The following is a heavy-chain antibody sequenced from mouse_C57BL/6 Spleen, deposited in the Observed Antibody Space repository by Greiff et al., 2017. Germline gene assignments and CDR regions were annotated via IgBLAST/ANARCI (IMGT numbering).Heavy chain of an antibody. V-gene: IGHV1-15*01. D-gene: IGHD1-1*02. Sequence: VQLQQPGAELVRPGASVTLSCKASDYTFTDYEMHWVKQTPVHGLEWIGAIDPETGGTAYNQKFKGKAILTADKSSSTAYMELRSLTSEDSAVYYGIPHYGQYCFDYWGQGTTLTVSS. CDR1: DYTFTDYE. CDR3: IPHYGQYCFDY. J-gene: IGHJ2*01. CDR2: IDPETGGT.